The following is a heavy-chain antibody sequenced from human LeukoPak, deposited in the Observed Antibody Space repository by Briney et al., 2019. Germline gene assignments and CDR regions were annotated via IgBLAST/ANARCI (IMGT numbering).Heavy chain of an antibody. CDR2: ISGSGGST. V-gene: IGHV3-23*01. CDR3: AKYQYCSSTSCPNDY. CDR1: GFTFSNFA. Sequence: GGSLRLSCAASGFTFSNFALAWVRQAPGKGLEWVSAISGSGGSTYYADSVKGRFTISRDNSKNTLYLQMNSLRAEDTAVYYCAKYQYCSSTSCPNDYWGQGTLVTVSS. J-gene: IGHJ4*02. D-gene: IGHD2-2*01.